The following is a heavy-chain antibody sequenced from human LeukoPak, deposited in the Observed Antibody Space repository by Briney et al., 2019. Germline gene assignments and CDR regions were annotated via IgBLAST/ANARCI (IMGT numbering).Heavy chain of an antibody. CDR1: GFTFSSYS. CDR3: ARAEWELPRGMAFDI. J-gene: IGHJ3*02. V-gene: IGHV3-21*01. D-gene: IGHD1-26*01. CDR2: ISSSSSYI. Sequence: PGGSLRLSCAASGFTFSSYSMNWVRQAPGKGLEWVSSISSSSSYIYYADSVKGRFTISRDNAKNSLYLQMNSLRAEDTAVYYCARAEWELPRGMAFDIWGQGTMVTVSS.